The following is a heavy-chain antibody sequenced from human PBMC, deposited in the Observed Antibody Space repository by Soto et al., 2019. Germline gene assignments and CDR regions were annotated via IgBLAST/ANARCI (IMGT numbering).Heavy chain of an antibody. Sequence: QVQLVESGGGVVQPGRSLRLSCAASGFTFSSYGMHWVRQAPGKGLEWVAVISYDGSNKYYADSVKGRFTISRDNSKNTLYLQMNSLRAEDTAVYYCAKDPRDGSSGGSCLDYWGQGTLVTVSS. CDR1: GFTFSSYG. D-gene: IGHD2-15*01. J-gene: IGHJ4*02. V-gene: IGHV3-30*18. CDR2: ISYDGSNK. CDR3: AKDPRDGSSGGSCLDY.